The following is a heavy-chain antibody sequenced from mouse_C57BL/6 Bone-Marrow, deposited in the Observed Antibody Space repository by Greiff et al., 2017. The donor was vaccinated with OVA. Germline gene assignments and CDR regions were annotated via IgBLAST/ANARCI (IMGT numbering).Heavy chain of an antibody. Sequence: QVQLQQPGAELVRPGSSVKLSCKASGYTFTSYWMHWVKQRPIQGLEWIGNIDPSDSETHYNQQLKDKAKLTVDKHSSSAYMRLSSLTSEDSAVYYCARRWLRGYAMDYWGQGTSVTVSS. V-gene: IGHV1-52*01. CDR1: GYTFTSYW. J-gene: IGHJ4*01. CDR3: ARRWLRGYAMDY. CDR2: IDPSDSET. D-gene: IGHD2-2*01.